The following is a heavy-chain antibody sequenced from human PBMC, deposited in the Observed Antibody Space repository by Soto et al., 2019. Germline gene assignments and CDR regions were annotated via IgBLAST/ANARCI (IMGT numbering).Heavy chain of an antibody. CDR3: ARSRGGYFDY. CDR2: IYYSGST. V-gene: IGHV4-59*01. D-gene: IGHD3-22*01. J-gene: IGHJ4*02. Sequence: SETLSLTCTFSGFSISSYYWSLIRQPPGKGLEWIGYIYYSGSTNYNPSLKSRVTISVDTSKNQFSLKLSSVTAADTAVYYCARSRGGYFDYWGQGTLVTVSS. CDR1: GFSISSYY.